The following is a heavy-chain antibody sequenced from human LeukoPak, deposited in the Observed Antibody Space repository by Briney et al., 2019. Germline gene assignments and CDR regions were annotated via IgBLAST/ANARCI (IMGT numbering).Heavy chain of an antibody. V-gene: IGHV1-69*13. D-gene: IGHD4-23*01. CDR3: ARDGGHRGYYFDY. J-gene: IGHJ4*02. CDR2: IIPICCTA. Sequence: ASVKVSCKSSGGTFSSYAISWVRQAPGQGLEWMGGIIPICCTANYAQKFQGRVTITADESTSTAYMELSSLRSEDTAVYYCARDGGHRGYYFDYWGQGTLVTVSS. CDR1: GGTFSSYA.